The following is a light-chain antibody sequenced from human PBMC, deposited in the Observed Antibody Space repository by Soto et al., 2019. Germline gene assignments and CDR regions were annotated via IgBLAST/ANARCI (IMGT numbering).Light chain of an antibody. CDR3: QQYGSSLLFT. V-gene: IGKV3-20*01. Sequence: EIVLTQSPGTLSLSPGERATLSCRASQSVSSCYLAWYQQKPGQAPRLLIYGASSRATGSPDRFSGSGSATDFSLPIIRLEPEDFSVSYCQQYGSSLLFTFGPGTKVDIK. CDR2: GAS. J-gene: IGKJ3*01. CDR1: QSVSSCY.